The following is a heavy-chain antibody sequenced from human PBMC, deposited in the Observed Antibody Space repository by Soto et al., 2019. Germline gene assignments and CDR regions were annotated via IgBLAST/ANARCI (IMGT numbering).Heavy chain of an antibody. CDR3: AASAVVAAHY. CDR1: GFTFSNAW. Sequence: PGGSLRLSCAASGFTFSNAWMNWVRQAPGKGLEWLSYISGNGNTIYYADSVKGRFTVSRDNAKNLLYLQMNSLRAEDTAVYYCAASAVVAAHYWGQGALVTVSS. J-gene: IGHJ4*02. CDR2: ISGNGNTI. D-gene: IGHD2-15*01. V-gene: IGHV3-11*01.